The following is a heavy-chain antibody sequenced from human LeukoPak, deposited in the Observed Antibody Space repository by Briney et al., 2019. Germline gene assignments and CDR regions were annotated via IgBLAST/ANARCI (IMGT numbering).Heavy chain of an antibody. D-gene: IGHD6-13*01. CDR2: INPNSGGT. Sequence: ASVKVSCKASGYTFTGCYMHWVRQAPGQGLEWMGWINPNSGGTNYAQKFQGRVTMTRDTSISTAYMELSRLRSDDTAVYYCARAVVAAAGSFDYWGQGTLVTVSS. CDR3: ARAVVAAAGSFDY. J-gene: IGHJ4*02. CDR1: GYTFTGCY. V-gene: IGHV1-2*02.